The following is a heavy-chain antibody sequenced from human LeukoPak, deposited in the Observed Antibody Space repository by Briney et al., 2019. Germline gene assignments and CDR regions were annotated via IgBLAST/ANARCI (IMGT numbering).Heavy chain of an antibody. D-gene: IGHD6-19*01. CDR2: ISGIGDAT. V-gene: IGHV3-23*01. CDR3: AKGSYTTGWYNYLDF. J-gene: IGHJ4*02. Sequence: GGSLRLSCAASGFTFSRFSMWGVRQAPGKGLEWVSGISGIGDATFYADSVKGRFTISRDNTRGTLYLQMDSLRADDTAVYYCAKGSYTTGWYNYLDFWGQGTLVTVSS. CDR1: GFTFSRFS.